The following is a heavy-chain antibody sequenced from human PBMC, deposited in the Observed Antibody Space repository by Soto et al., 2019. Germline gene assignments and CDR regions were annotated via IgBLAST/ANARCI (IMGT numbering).Heavy chain of an antibody. J-gene: IGHJ6*03. CDR3: AREVAATPPYYYYMEV. CDR2: IYYSGST. D-gene: IGHD2-15*01. Sequence: PSETLSLTCTVSGGSISSYYWSWIRQPPGKGLEWIGYIYYSGSTNYNPSLKSRVTISVDTSKNQFSLKLSSVTAADTAVYYCAREVAATPPYYYYMEVWGKGTTVTVPS. V-gene: IGHV4-59*01. CDR1: GGSISSYY.